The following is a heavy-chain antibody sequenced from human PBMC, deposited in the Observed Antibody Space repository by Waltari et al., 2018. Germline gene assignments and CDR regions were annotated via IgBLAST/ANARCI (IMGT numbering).Heavy chain of an antibody. V-gene: IGHV4-38-2*01. CDR1: GGSISGGYG. CDR3: ARGGGWNDHLDY. J-gene: IGHJ4*02. D-gene: IGHD1-1*01. CDR2: IYGSSGST. Sequence: QVQLQESGPAVVKPSETLSLTCAVSGGSISGGYGWSRIRQAPGKGLEWIGSIYGSSGSTYYNPSLKSRVTISKDTSKNQFSLKLSSVTAADTAVYYCARGGGWNDHLDYWGQGVLVTVSS.